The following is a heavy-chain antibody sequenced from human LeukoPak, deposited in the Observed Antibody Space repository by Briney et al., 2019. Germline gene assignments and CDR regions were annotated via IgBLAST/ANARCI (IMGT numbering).Heavy chain of an antibody. V-gene: IGHV3-33*08. CDR3: ARGGQWMVKNAFDI. D-gene: IGHD6-19*01. J-gene: IGHJ3*02. CDR2: IWYDGSKK. CDR1: GFTFSSYA. Sequence: GGSLRLSCAASGFTFSSYAMSWVRQAPGKGLEWVAVIWYDGSKKYYADYVKGRFTISRDNSENTLYLQLNSLRAEDTAMYYCARGGQWMVKNAFDIWGQGTMVTVSS.